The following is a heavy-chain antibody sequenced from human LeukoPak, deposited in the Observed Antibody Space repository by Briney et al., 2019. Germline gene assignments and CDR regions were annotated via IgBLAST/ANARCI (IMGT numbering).Heavy chain of an antibody. Sequence: GGSLRLSCTVSGFTFSSYRMNWVRQAPGKGLGWVANIKEDGSKKYYVDSVKGRFTISRDNSKNTLYLEMNTLRAEDTAVYYCARDDDYDDHNTFDMWGHGTMVTVSS. D-gene: IGHD4-17*01. CDR3: ARDDDYDDHNTFDM. J-gene: IGHJ3*02. V-gene: IGHV3-7*01. CDR2: IKEDGSKK. CDR1: GFTFSSYR.